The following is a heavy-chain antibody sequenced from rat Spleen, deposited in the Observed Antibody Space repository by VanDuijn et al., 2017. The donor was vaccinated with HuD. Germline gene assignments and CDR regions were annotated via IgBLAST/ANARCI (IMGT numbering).Heavy chain of an antibody. J-gene: IGHJ2*01. CDR2: ISSGGKT. D-gene: IGHD1-2*01. CDR1: GFSLNNNG. CDR3: AREGMHSTYLFDY. Sequence: QVQLKESGPGLVQPSQTLSLTCTVSGFSLNNNGVSWVRQPPGKGLEWIAAISSGGKTFYNSALKSRLSINRDTSTSQVFLKMNSLQTEDTAIYFCAREGMHSTYLFDYWGQGVMVTVSS. V-gene: IGHV2S12*01.